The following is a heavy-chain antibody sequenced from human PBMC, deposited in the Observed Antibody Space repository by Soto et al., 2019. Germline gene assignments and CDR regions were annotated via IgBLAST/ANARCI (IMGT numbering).Heavy chain of an antibody. CDR2: ISNDGTST. J-gene: IGHJ3*02. CDR1: GFTSSSYW. D-gene: IGHD3-22*01. CDR3: AIDLYYYDTSDHFSADAFDI. V-gene: IGHV3-74*01. Sequence: GGSLRLSCAASGFTSSSYWMHWVRQAPGKGLVWVSRISNDGTSTNYADSVKGRFTISRDNAKNTVYLEMNSLRAEDTAVYYCAIDLYYYDTSDHFSADAFDIWGQGTTVTVSS.